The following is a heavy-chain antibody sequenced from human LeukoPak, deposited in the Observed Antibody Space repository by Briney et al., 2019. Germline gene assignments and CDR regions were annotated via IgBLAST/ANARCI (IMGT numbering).Heavy chain of an antibody. CDR2: ISGSGDST. D-gene: IGHD2-15*01. CDR3: AKAIGYCSGGSCYLHPFDY. V-gene: IGHV3-23*01. J-gene: IGHJ4*02. CDR1: GFTFSSYA. Sequence: GGSLRPSCAASGFTFSSYAMSWVRQAPGKGLEWVSAISGSGDSTYYADSVKGRFTISRDNSKNTLYLQMNSLGAEDTAVYYCAKAIGYCSGGSCYLHPFDYWGQGTLVTVSS.